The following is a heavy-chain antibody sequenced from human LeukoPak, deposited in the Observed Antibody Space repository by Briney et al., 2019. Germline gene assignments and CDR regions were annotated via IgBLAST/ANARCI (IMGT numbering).Heavy chain of an antibody. CDR3: AKDPIRGVRPYYFSS. Sequence: AGGSLRLSCAASGFTFSSYGMQWVRQAPGEGLEWVAFIHYDGSNKYYANSVKGRFTISRDNSKNTLYLHMNSQRAEDTAVYYCAKDPIRGVRPYYFSSWGQGTLVTVSS. CDR1: GFTFSSYG. D-gene: IGHD3-10*01. CDR2: IHYDGSNK. V-gene: IGHV3-30*02. J-gene: IGHJ4*02.